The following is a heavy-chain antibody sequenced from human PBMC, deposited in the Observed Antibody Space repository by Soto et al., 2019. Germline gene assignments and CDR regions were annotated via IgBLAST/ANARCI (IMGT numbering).Heavy chain of an antibody. D-gene: IGHD3-10*01. J-gene: IGHJ4*02. CDR1: GFSFDDYA. Sequence: GVSLRLSCAASGFSFDDYAMHWVRQVPGKGLEWVSGISWNSNSIGYADSVKGRFTISRDNAKNSLYLQMNSLRPEDSALYYCAKGPYGSGFYYFDYWGQGTLVTVSS. CDR2: ISWNSNSI. V-gene: IGHV3-9*01. CDR3: AKGPYGSGFYYFDY.